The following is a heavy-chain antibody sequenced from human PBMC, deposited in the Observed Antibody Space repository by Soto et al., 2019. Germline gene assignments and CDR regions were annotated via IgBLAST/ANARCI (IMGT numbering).Heavy chain of an antibody. J-gene: IGHJ4*02. Sequence: PGGSLRLSCAASGFTFSSYVMHWVRQTPGKGLEWVAFISHDGNNKYYADSVKGRFTISRDNSENTLYLQMNSLRAEDTAVYYCARDAPPDDYWGQGTLVTVSS. CDR2: ISHDGNNK. CDR1: GFTFSSYV. CDR3: ARDAPPDDY. V-gene: IGHV3-30-3*01.